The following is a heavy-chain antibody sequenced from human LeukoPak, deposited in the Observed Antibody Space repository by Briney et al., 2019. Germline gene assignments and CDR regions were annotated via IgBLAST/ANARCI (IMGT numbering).Heavy chain of an antibody. CDR2: IKYDGSEK. Sequence: GGSLRLSCATSGFTFSNYWMNWVRQSPGKGLQWVAKIKYDGSEKFYVESVKGRFTISRDNANAKNSLYLQMNTLRAEDTAVYYCARDANRGGEFDLWGQGTLVTVSS. CDR1: GFTFSNYW. CDR3: ARDANRGGEFDL. D-gene: IGHD2/OR15-2a*01. J-gene: IGHJ4*02. V-gene: IGHV3-7*01.